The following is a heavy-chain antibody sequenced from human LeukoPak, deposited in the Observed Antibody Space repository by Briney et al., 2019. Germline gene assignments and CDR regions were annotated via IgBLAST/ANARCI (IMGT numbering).Heavy chain of an antibody. CDR1: GFTFSTYT. CDR3: AIDPNWGTHS. CDR2: IGNNGGGI. J-gene: IGHJ4*02. D-gene: IGHD7-27*01. V-gene: IGHV3-23*01. Sequence: GGSLRLTCAASGFTFSTYTMYWVRHPPGKRLEWVSIIGNNGGGIHYADSVRGRFTISRDNSKNALYLQMNSLRVEDTAVYYCAIDPNWGTHSWGQGVLVTVSS.